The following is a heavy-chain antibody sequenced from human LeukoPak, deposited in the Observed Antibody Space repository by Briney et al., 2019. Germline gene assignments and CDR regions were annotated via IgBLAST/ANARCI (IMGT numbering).Heavy chain of an antibody. Sequence: PGGSLRLSCVASGFTFSSYSMSWVRQAPGKGLEWVSSITYGSSYKYYADSLKGRFTISRDNAKNSLFLQMNSLRAEDTAVYYCARDNYWGQGTLVTVSS. V-gene: IGHV3-21*01. J-gene: IGHJ4*02. CDR3: ARDNY. CDR1: GFTFSSYS. CDR2: ITYGSSYK.